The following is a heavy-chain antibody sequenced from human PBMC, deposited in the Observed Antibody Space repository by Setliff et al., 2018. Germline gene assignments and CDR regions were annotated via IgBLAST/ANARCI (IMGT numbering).Heavy chain of an antibody. CDR2: INKDGSER. D-gene: IGHD6-19*01. CDR3: VPQGPGYGNGWWTNWFEP. CDR1: GLIFSNNW. V-gene: IGHV3-7*03. J-gene: IGHJ5*02. Sequence: GGSLRLSCVASGLIFSNNWMSWVRQAPGKGLEWVTNINKDGSERNYVDSVKGRFTISTDNAKNSVYLQMNSLRADDTAVYYCVPQGPGYGNGWWTNWFEPWGQGTLVTVSS.